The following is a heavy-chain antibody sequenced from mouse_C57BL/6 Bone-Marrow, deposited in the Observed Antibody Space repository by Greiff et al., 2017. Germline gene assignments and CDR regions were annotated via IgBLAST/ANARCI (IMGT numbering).Heavy chain of an antibody. CDR1: GYTFTSYG. V-gene: IGHV1-81*01. CDR3: ARKGSRSYFPWFAY. Sequence: QVQLKESGAELARPGASVKLSCKASGYTFTSYGISWVKQRTGQGLEWIGEIYPRRGNTYYNEKFKGKATLTADKSSSTAYMELRSLTSEDSAVYFCARKGSRSYFPWFAYWGQGTLVTVAA. D-gene: IGHD1-1*01. J-gene: IGHJ3*01. CDR2: IYPRRGNT.